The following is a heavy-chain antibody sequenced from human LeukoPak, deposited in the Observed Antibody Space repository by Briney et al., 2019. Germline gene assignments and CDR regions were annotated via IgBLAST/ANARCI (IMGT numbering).Heavy chain of an antibody. D-gene: IGHD1-26*01. CDR3: ARDFSGTYYFDY. CDR2: FYYTGIT. CDR1: GGSVSSGSYY. J-gene: IGHJ4*02. Sequence: SETLSLTCTVSGGSVSSGSYYWSWIRQPPWKGLVWIGFFYYTGITKYTPSLKSRVTISVDRSKNQFSLKLTSVTAADTAVYYCARDFSGTYYFDYWGQGTLVTVSS. V-gene: IGHV4-61*01.